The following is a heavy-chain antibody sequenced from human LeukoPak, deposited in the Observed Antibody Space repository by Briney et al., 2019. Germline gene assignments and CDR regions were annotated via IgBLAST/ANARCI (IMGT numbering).Heavy chain of an antibody. Sequence: SGPTLVKPTQTLTLTCTFSGFSLSTRGVAVGWIRQPPGKALEWLALFYWDDDERYSPSLRGRVIITKDTSKNQVVFTVTNVEPVDTATYHCAHRSDCSGGSCFDYWGQGILVTVSS. CDR3: AHRSDCSGGSCFDY. D-gene: IGHD2-15*01. V-gene: IGHV2-5*02. J-gene: IGHJ4*02. CDR1: GFSLSTRGVA. CDR2: FYWDDDE.